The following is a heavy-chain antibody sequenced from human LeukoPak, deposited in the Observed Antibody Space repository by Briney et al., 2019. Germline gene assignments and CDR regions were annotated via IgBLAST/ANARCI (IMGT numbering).Heavy chain of an antibody. V-gene: IGHV1-2*02. CDR2: ITPHTGGT. CDR3: VRQENSYYYYGMDV. J-gene: IGHJ6*02. D-gene: IGHD2/OR15-2a*01. CDR1: GYTFTDYY. Sequence: ASVKVSCKASGYTFTDYYIHWVRQAPGQGLEWMGWITPHTGGTNFAQQFQGRVTMTSDTSISTAYMEVSTLRSDESAVYYCVRQENSYYYYGMDVWGQGTAVTVSS.